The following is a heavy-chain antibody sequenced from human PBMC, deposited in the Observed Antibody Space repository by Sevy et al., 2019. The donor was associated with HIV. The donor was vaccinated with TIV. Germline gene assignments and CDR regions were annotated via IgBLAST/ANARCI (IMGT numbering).Heavy chain of an antibody. J-gene: IGHJ3*01. CDR2: IKQHGSEK. CDR3: ARGVRTYDAFDL. Sequence: GGSLRLSCAASGFTFSSYWMSWVRQAPGKGLEWVANIKQHGSEKYYVDSVKGRFTISRDNAKNSLYLQMNSLRAEDTALYYCARGVRTYDAFDLWGQGTMVTVSS. D-gene: IGHD6-6*01. V-gene: IGHV3-7*01. CDR1: GFTFSSYW.